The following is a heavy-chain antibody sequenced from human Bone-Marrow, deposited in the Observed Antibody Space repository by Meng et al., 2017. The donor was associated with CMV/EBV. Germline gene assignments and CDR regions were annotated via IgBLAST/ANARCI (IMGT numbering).Heavy chain of an antibody. CDR2: INHSGST. V-gene: IGHV4-34*01. J-gene: IGHJ6*02. CDR3: AREGGSLDV. CDR1: GGSFSGYY. D-gene: IGHD1-26*01. Sequence: SETLSLTCAVYGGSFSGYYCSWIRQPPGKGLEWIGEINHSGSTNYNPSLKSRVTISVDTSKNQFSLKLSSVTAADTAVYYCAREGGSLDVWGQGTTVTVSS.